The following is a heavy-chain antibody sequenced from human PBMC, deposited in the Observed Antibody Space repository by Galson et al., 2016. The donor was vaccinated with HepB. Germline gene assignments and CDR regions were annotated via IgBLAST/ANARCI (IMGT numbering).Heavy chain of an antibody. CDR1: GFTFSSYS. J-gene: IGHJ4*02. V-gene: IGHV3-48*02. CDR3: ARDCRVTRCYTDY. CDR2: IDSSSRTI. D-gene: IGHD2-2*02. Sequence: SLRLSCAASGFTFSSYSMNWVRQAPGKGLEWVSYIDSSSRTIYYADSVKGRFTISRDNAKDSLYLQMNSLRDDDTAVYYCARDCRVTRCYTDYWGQGTLVTVSS.